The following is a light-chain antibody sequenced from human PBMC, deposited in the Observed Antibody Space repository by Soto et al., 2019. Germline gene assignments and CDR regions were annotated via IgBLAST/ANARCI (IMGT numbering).Light chain of an antibody. V-gene: IGKV1-9*01. Sequence: DIQLTQSPSFLSASVGDRVTITCRASQGISSYLAWYQQKPGKAPKLLIYDASTLQSGVPSRFSGSGSGTEFTLTINSLQPEDFATYYCQEFNNYPLTFGPGTKVDIE. CDR3: QEFNNYPLT. J-gene: IGKJ3*01. CDR1: QGISSY. CDR2: DAS.